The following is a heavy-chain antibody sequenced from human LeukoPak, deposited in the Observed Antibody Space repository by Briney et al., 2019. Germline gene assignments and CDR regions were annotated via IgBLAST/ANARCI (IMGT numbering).Heavy chain of an antibody. D-gene: IGHD6-6*01. J-gene: IGHJ4*02. CDR1: GGSFSSSPYY. V-gene: IGHV4-39*07. Sequence: SETLSLTCTVSGGSFSSSPYYWGWIRQPPGKGLEWIGSVYYSGSTYYNPSLKSRVTISLDTSKNQFSLKLASVTAADTAVYYCAKTGSSIAARPPDYWGQGTLVTISS. CDR3: AKTGSSIAARPPDY. CDR2: VYYSGST.